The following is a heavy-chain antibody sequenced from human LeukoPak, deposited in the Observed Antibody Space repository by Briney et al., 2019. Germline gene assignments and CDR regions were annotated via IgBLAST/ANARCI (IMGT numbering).Heavy chain of an antibody. Sequence: ASVKVSCKASGYTFTGYYMHWVRQAPGQGLEWMGWINPNSGGTNYAQKFQGRVTMTRDTSISTAYMELSRLRSDDTAVYYCARQANDYGDWNWFDAWGQGTLVTVSS. D-gene: IGHD4-17*01. CDR3: ARQANDYGDWNWFDA. CDR1: GYTFTGYY. V-gene: IGHV1-2*02. J-gene: IGHJ5*02. CDR2: INPNSGGT.